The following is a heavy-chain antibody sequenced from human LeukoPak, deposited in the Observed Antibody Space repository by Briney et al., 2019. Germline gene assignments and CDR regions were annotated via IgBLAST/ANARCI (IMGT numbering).Heavy chain of an antibody. Sequence: TGGPLRLSCEASGFSLSNHWMHWVRQAPGKGLVWVAHIDPDGSVANYGDSVKGRFTISRDNAKNTLYLQMDSLRAEDTAVYYCARELGRGGSAFDVWGQGTMVTVSS. CDR3: ARELGRGGSAFDV. J-gene: IGHJ3*01. CDR2: IDPDGSVA. D-gene: IGHD3-16*01. V-gene: IGHV3-74*01. CDR1: GFSLSNHW.